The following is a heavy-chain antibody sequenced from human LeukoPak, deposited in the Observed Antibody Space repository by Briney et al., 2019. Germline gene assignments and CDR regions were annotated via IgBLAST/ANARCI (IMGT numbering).Heavy chain of an antibody. Sequence: ERSLRLSCAASGFTFSNYGMHWVRQAPGKGLEWVAVIWCDGSNKYYADPVKGRFTISRDNSKNTLYLQMNSLRAEDTALYYCAKDSNGFSGSNTGGFDYWGQGTLVTVSS. V-gene: IGHV3-33*06. CDR2: IWCDGSNK. CDR1: GFTFSNYG. D-gene: IGHD1-26*01. CDR3: AKDSNGFSGSNTGGFDY. J-gene: IGHJ4*02.